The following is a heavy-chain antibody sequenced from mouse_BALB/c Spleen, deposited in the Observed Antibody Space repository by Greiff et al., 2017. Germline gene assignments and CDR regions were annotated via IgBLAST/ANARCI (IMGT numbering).Heavy chain of an antibody. CDR3: ARQGKLKGAMDY. CDR1: GFTFSSYG. D-gene: IGHD1-3*01. CDR2: ISSGGSYT. V-gene: IGHV5-6*01. Sequence: VQLKESGGDLVKPGGSLKLSCAASGFTFSSYGMSWVRQTPDKRLEWVATISSGGSYTYYPDSVKGRFTISRDNAKNTLYLQMSSLKSEDTAMYYCARQGKLKGAMDYWGQGTSVTVSS. J-gene: IGHJ4*01.